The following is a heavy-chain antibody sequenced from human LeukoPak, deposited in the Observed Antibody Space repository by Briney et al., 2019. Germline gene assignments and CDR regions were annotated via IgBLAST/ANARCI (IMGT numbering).Heavy chain of an antibody. CDR3: ARADYGDVWYFDL. CDR1: GGSISSGGYY. J-gene: IGHJ2*01. D-gene: IGHD4-17*01. CDR2: IYYSGST. Sequence: PSETLSLTCTVSGGSISSGGYYWSWIRQHPGKGLEWIGYIYYSGSTYYNPSLKSRVTISVDTSKNQFSLKLSSVTAADTAVYYCARADYGDVWYFDLWGRGTLVTVSS. V-gene: IGHV4-30-4*08.